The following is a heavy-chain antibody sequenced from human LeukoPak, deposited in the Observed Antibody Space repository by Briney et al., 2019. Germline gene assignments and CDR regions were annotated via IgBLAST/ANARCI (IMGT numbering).Heavy chain of an antibody. V-gene: IGHV4-38-2*02. D-gene: IGHD1-26*01. CDR3: EREGDILGATIDS. CDR2: ISHSGTT. Sequence: SETLSLTCVASDYSISSGYFWGWIRQPPGKGLAWIGSISHSGTTYYNPSFKSRVTISLDTSKNQFSLKLRSLTAADTAFYYCEREGDILGATIDSWGQGTLVTVSS. J-gene: IGHJ4*02. CDR1: DYSISSGYF.